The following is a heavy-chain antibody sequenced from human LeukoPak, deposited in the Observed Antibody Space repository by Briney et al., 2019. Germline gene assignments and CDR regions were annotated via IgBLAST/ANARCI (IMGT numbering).Heavy chain of an antibody. V-gene: IGHV4-34*01. D-gene: IGHD1-26*01. Sequence: SETLSLTCAVYGGSFSGYYWSWIRQPPGKGLEWIGEINHSGSTNYNPSLKSRVTISVDTSKNQFSLKLSSVTAADTAVYYCASRSGGGYWGQGTLVTVSS. J-gene: IGHJ4*02. CDR2: INHSGST. CDR1: GGSFSGYY. CDR3: ASRSGGGY.